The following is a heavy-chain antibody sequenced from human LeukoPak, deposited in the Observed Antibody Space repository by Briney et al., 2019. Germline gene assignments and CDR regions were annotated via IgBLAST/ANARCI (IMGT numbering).Heavy chain of an antibody. Sequence: PGGSLRLSCAVSGFTFSAYSMNWVRQAPGKGLEWVSYISSSSVSISYADSVKGRFTISRDDAENSLYLQMNSLRGEDTAVYYRARDATGHFDQWGQGTLVTVTS. V-gene: IGHV3-21*06. CDR2: ISSSSVSI. CDR1: GFTFSAYS. CDR3: ARDATGHFDQ. J-gene: IGHJ4*02.